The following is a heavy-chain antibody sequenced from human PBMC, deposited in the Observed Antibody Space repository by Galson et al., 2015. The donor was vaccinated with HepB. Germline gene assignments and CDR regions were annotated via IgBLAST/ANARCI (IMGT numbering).Heavy chain of an antibody. V-gene: IGHV3-49*04. J-gene: IGHJ4*02. CDR3: TRTTNPESGKWPYFDQ. CDR2: IKNKRNGATT. D-gene: IGHD5-12*01. Sequence: SLRLSCAPYGFILADYGLSWVRQAPGKGPEWISLIKNKRNGATTVYAASVKGRFTVSRDDSKNIAYLQMTGLKVEDTAVYYCTRTTNPESGKWPYFDQWGQGTPVTASS. CDR1: GFILADYG.